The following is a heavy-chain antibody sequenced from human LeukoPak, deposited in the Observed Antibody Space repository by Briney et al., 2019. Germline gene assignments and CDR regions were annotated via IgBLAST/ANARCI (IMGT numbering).Heavy chain of an antibody. CDR1: GGTFSSYA. D-gene: IGHD2-15*01. Sequence: ASVKVSCKASGGTFSSYAISWVRQAPGQGLEWMGGIIPIFGTANYAQKFRGRVTITTDESTSTAYMELSSLRSEDTAVYYCASAMVAADAFDIWGQGTMVTVSS. J-gene: IGHJ3*02. CDR3: ASAMVAADAFDI. V-gene: IGHV1-69*05. CDR2: IIPIFGTA.